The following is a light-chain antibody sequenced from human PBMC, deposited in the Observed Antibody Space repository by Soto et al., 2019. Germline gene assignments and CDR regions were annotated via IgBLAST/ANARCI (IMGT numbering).Light chain of an antibody. CDR3: QHYNSYSEA. J-gene: IGKJ1*01. V-gene: IGKV1-5*03. CDR1: QSISGY. Sequence: IQMPQSPSSLSASVGDRVTITCLASQSISGYLNWYQQKPGKAPKLLIYKASTLKSGVPSRFSGSGSGTEFTLTISSLQPDDFATYYCQHYNSYSEAFGQGTKVDI. CDR2: KAS.